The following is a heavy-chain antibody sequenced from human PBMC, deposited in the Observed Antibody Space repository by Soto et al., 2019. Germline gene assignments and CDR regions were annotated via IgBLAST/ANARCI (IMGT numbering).Heavy chain of an antibody. CDR2: ISSDGTTI. CDR3: VRGGSYSAGHVLDP. J-gene: IGHJ5*02. CDR1: GFAFSEFW. D-gene: IGHD5-18*01. V-gene: IGHV3-74*01. Sequence: EVELAESGGGLVRPGGSLRLSCAASGFAFSEFWMHWVRQAPGKGLAWVSRISSDGTTISYADSVKGRFTISRDNTKNTLFLHMNSLRVEDTAVYHCVRGGSYSAGHVLDPWGQGTLVAVSS.